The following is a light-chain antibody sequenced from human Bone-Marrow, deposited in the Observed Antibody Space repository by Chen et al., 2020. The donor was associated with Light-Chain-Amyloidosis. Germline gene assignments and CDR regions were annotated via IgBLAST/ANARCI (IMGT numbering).Light chain of an antibody. CDR3: SSYTITNTLV. J-gene: IGLJ1*01. V-gene: IGLV2-14*01. CDR1: SSDVGGDNH. CDR2: EVT. Sequence: QSALTQPASVSGSPGQSLTIPCTGTSSDVGGDNHVSWYQQHPDTAPILMIYEVTNRPSWVPDRFSGSKSDNTASLTISGLQTEDEADYFCSSYTITNTLVFGSGTRVTVL.